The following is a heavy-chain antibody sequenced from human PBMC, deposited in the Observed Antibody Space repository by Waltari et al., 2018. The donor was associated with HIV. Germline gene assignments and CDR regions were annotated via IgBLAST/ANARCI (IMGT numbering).Heavy chain of an antibody. CDR3: ARHSLVHSYGMDV. D-gene: IGHD3-10*01. Sequence: QLQLQESGPGLVKPSETLSLTCTVSGGAISSSNYYWGWIRQPPGKGLEWIGIIYSSGSAYYNPSLKSRVTISVDTSKNQFSLKLSSVTAADTAVYYCARHSLVHSYGMDVWGQGTTVTVSS. J-gene: IGHJ6*02. CDR1: GGAISSSNYY. CDR2: IYSSGSA. V-gene: IGHV4-39*01.